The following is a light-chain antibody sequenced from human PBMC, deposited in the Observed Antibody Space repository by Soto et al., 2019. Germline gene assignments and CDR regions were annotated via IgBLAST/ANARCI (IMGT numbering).Light chain of an antibody. Sequence: QSVLTQPPSVSAAPGQKVTISCSGSSSNIGGNSVSWYQQLPGTAPKLLIYDDNKRPSGIPDRFSGSKSGTSATLGITGFQTGDEADYYCGSWDSSLSASVFGTGTSVTVL. CDR2: DDN. CDR3: GSWDSSLSASV. J-gene: IGLJ1*01. V-gene: IGLV1-51*01. CDR1: SSNIGGNS.